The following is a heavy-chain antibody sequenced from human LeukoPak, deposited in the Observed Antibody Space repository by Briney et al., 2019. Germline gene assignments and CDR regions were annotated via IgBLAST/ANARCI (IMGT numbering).Heavy chain of an antibody. V-gene: IGHV4-34*01. Sequence: SETLSLTCAIYGGSFSVYYWSWIRQPPGKGLEWSGEINHSESTKYNPSLKSRVTISVDKSKYQFSLNLSSVTAADTAVYYCARFGKNSSSMVRGQNYYYGMDVWGQGTTVTVSS. J-gene: IGHJ6*02. CDR3: ARFGKNSSSMVRGQNYYYGMDV. D-gene: IGHD3-10*01. CDR2: INHSEST. CDR1: GGSFSVYY.